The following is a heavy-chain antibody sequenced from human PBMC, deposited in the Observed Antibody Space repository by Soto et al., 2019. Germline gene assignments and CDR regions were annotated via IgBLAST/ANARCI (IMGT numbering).Heavy chain of an antibody. CDR3: AKDSVYSYGYHISAFDI. D-gene: IGHD5-18*01. Sequence: LRLSCAASGFTFSSYGMHWVRQAPGKGLEWVAVISYDGSNKYYADSVKGRFTISRDNSKNTLYLQMNSLRAEDTAVYYCAKDSVYSYGYHISAFDIWGQGTMVTVSS. CDR1: GFTFSSYG. CDR2: ISYDGSNK. V-gene: IGHV3-30*18. J-gene: IGHJ3*02.